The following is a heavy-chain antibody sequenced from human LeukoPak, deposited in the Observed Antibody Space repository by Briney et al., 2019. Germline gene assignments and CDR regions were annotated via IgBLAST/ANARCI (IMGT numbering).Heavy chain of an antibody. CDR3: AKVAVAYFDY. J-gene: IGHJ4*02. Sequence: GGSLRLSCAASGFSVNNNYMSWVRQAPGRGLEWVSALYVDDSTYYADSVKGRFTISRDNSKNTLYLQMNSLRAEDTAVYYCAKVAVAYFDYWGQGTLVTVSS. CDR1: GFSVNNNY. D-gene: IGHD6-19*01. V-gene: IGHV3-53*01. CDR2: LYVDDST.